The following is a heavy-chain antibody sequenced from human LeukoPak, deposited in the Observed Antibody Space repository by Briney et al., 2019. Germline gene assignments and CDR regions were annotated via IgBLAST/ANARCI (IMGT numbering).Heavy chain of an antibody. V-gene: IGHV4-39*01. CDR3: ARRPALPDY. J-gene: IGHJ4*02. CDR1: GGSISSSSYY. Sequence: SETLSLTCTVSGGSISSSSYYWGWIRQPPGKGLEWIGSIYYSGSTYYNPSLKSRVTISVDTSKNQFSLKLSSVTAADTAVYYCARRPALPDYWGQGTLVTVSS. CDR2: IYYSGST.